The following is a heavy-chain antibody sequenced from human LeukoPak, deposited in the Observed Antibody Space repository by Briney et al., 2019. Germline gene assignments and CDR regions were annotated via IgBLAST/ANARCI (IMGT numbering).Heavy chain of an antibody. V-gene: IGHV4-34*01. D-gene: IGHD3-3*01. Sequence: PSETLSLTCTVSGGSISSYYWSWIRQPPGKGLEWIGEINHSGSTNYNPSLKSRVTISVDTSKNQFSLKLSSVTAADTAVYYCARAGRLECDFWSGYYKGYYYGMDVWGQGTTVTVSS. J-gene: IGHJ6*02. CDR1: GGSISSYY. CDR3: ARAGRLECDFWSGYYKGYYYGMDV. CDR2: INHSGST.